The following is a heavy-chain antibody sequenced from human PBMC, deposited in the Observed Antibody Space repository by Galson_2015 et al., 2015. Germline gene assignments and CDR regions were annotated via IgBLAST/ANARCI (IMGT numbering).Heavy chain of an antibody. CDR1: GFTFSSYG. V-gene: IGHV3-30*18. J-gene: IGHJ4*02. CDR3: AKDSYYYDSSGIVGH. CDR2: ISYDGSNK. Sequence: SLRLSCAASGFTFSSYGMHWVRQAPGKGLEWVAVISYDGSNKYYADSVKGRFTISRDNSKNTLYLQMNSLRAEDTAVYYCAKDSYYYDSSGIVGHWGQGTLVTVSS. D-gene: IGHD3-22*01.